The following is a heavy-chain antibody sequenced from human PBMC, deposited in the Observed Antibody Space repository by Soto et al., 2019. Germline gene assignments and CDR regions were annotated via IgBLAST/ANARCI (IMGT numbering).Heavy chain of an antibody. V-gene: IGHV4-31*03. Sequence: SETLSLTCTVSAVSISIGGYYWSWIRQHPGKGLEWIGYIYYSGSTYYNPSRKSRVTMSVDTSKKHVARKLSSVTAADTAVYYCARDRRRCTNGVCPSPYYYYGMDVWGQGTTVTV. CDR2: IYYSGST. J-gene: IGHJ6*02. D-gene: IGHD2-8*01. CDR3: ARDRRRCTNGVCPSPYYYYGMDV. CDR1: AVSISIGGYY.